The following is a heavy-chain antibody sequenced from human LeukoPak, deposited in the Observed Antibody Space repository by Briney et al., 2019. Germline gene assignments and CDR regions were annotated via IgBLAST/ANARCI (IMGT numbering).Heavy chain of an antibody. D-gene: IGHD2-15*01. CDR1: GESLNGYY. CDR3: ARGAWATRLGS. Sequence: SSETLSLTCAVYGESLNGYYWSWVRQPPGEGLEWIGEIYESGTTEYNPSLKSRVTISMVPSKQQFSLSLSSVTAAVTAVYYCARGAWATRLGSWGLGTPVIVSS. CDR2: IYESGTT. V-gene: IGHV4-34*01. J-gene: IGHJ4*02.